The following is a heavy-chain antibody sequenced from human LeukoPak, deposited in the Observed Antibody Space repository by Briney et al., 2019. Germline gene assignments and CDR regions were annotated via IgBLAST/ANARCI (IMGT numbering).Heavy chain of an antibody. Sequence: GGSLRLSCAASGFIVSSKYMNWVRQAPGKGLEWVSVIYSGGSTYYADSVKGLFTISRDNSKNTLYLQMNSLRAEDTAVYYCARSWDARLNFDYWGQGTLVTVSS. V-gene: IGHV3-66*02. CDR3: ARSWDARLNFDY. J-gene: IGHJ4*02. D-gene: IGHD1-26*01. CDR2: IYSGGST. CDR1: GFIVSSKY.